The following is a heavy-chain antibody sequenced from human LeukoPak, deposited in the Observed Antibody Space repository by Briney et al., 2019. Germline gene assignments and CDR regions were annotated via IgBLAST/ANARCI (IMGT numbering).Heavy chain of an antibody. Sequence: GGSLRLSCAASGFTFSSYWMSWVRQAPGKGLEWVANIKHDASEKYFMESLKGRFTISRDNAKNSLYLQMNSLRAEDTAVYYCAELGITMIGGVWGKGTTVTISS. V-gene: IGHV3-7*01. D-gene: IGHD3-10*02. CDR2: IKHDASEK. J-gene: IGHJ6*04. CDR3: AELGITMIGGV. CDR1: GFTFSSYW.